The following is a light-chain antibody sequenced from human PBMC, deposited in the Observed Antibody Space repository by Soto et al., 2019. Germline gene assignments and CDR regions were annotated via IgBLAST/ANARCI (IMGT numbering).Light chain of an antibody. CDR3: QQYYGTLPA. Sequence: DIVMTQSPDSLAVSLGERATINCKSSQSILYSSNNKNYLAWYQQKPGQPPKLLIYWASTRESAVPDRFSGSGSGTDFTLAISSLQAEDGAVYYGQQYYGTLPAFGQGTKVESK. CDR2: WAS. J-gene: IGKJ1*01. V-gene: IGKV4-1*01. CDR1: QSILYSSNNKNY.